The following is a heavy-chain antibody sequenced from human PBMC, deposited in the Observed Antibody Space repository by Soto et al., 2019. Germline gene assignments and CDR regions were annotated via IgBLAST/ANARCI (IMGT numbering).Heavy chain of an antibody. V-gene: IGHV4-31*03. CDR2: IYYSGST. J-gene: IGHJ4*02. D-gene: IGHD3-22*01. CDR1: GGSISSGDYY. CDR3: ARDLSSAYNYFDY. Sequence: SETLSLTCTVSGGSISSGDYYWSWIRQYPGKVLEWIVFIYYSGSTYYNPSLKSRVTISLDTSNNQFSLKLNSVTSSYTSVYYCARDLSSAYNYFDYWGQGTLVTVSS.